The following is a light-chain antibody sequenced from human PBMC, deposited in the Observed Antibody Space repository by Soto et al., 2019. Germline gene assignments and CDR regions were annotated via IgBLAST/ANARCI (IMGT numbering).Light chain of an antibody. Sequence: DIQMTQSPSTLSASVGDRVTSTCRASQNINSWLAWYQQRPGKAPKLLIYDASSLESGVPSRFSGGGSGIEFTLTISSLQSDDCAPYYCQYYNSYQVTFSQGTNVEIK. CDR1: QNINSW. CDR3: QYYNSYQVT. CDR2: DAS. V-gene: IGKV1-5*01. J-gene: IGKJ1*01.